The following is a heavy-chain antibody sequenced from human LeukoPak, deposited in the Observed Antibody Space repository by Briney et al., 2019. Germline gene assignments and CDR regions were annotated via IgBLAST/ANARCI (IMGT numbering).Heavy chain of an antibody. D-gene: IGHD3-10*02. CDR3: AKQSYARSLGE. V-gene: IGHV3-23*01. CDR2: TNSGGTTT. Sequence: GGSLRLSCATSGFPFSDFSMTWVRQAPGKGLEWISTTNSGGTTTYYAESVKGRFTISRDNFKNALYLQMSSPRVEDTAIYYCAKQSYARSLGEGGPGTLVTVSS. CDR1: GFPFSDFS. J-gene: IGHJ4*02.